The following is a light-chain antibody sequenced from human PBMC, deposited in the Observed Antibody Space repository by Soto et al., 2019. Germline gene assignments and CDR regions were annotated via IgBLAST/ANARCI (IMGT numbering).Light chain of an antibody. V-gene: IGLV2-14*03. CDR1: SSDVGSFNY. Sequence: QSVLTQPASVSGSPGQSITISCTGTSSDVGSFNYVSWYQQHPGKAPKLMIYDVSTRPSGVSNRFSGSKSGNTASLTISGLQAEDEAEYYCNSYTTRSTYVFGTGTKVTVL. CDR3: NSYTTRSTYV. J-gene: IGLJ1*01. CDR2: DVS.